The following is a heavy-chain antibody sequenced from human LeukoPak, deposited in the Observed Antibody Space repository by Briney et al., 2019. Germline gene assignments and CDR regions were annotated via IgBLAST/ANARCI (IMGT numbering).Heavy chain of an antibody. V-gene: IGHV3-30*18. CDR2: ISYDGSNK. CDR3: AKADDY. CDR1: GFTFSSYG. J-gene: IGHJ4*02. Sequence: PGGSLRLSCAASGFTFSSYGMHWVRQAPGKGLEWVAVISYDGSNKYYADSVKGRFTISRDNSKNTLYLRMNSLRAEDTAVYYCAKADDYWGQGTLVTVSS.